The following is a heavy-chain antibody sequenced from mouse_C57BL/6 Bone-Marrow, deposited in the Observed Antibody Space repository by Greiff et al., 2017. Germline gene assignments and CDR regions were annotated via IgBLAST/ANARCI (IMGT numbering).Heavy chain of an antibody. D-gene: IGHD1-1*01. CDR2: IYPGSGST. J-gene: IGHJ3*01. CDR3: AREGGTTVGGGFAY. CDR1: GYTFTSYW. V-gene: IGHV1-55*01. Sequence: QVQLQQPGAELVKPGASVKMSCKASGYTFTSYWITWVKQRPGQGLEWIGDIYPGSGSTNYNEKFKSKATLTVDTSSSTAYMQLSSLTSEDSAVYYCAREGGTTVGGGFAYWGQGTLVTVSA.